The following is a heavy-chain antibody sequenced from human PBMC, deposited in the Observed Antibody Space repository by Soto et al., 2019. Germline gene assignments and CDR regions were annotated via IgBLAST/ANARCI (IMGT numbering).Heavy chain of an antibody. CDR1: GFTFTSSA. CDR2: IVVGSGNT. J-gene: IGHJ4*02. Sequence: SVKVSCKASGFTFTSSAVQWVRQARGQRLEWIGWIVVGSGNTNYAQKFQERVTITRDMSTSTAYMELSSLRSEDTAVYYCAAIKDTAMATFDYWGQGTLVTVSS. V-gene: IGHV1-58*01. D-gene: IGHD5-18*01. CDR3: AAIKDTAMATFDY.